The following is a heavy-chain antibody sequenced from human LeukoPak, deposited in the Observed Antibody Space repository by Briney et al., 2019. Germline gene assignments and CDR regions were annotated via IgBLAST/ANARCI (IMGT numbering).Heavy chain of an antibody. V-gene: IGHV4-61*02. CDR1: GGSISSGSYY. CDR3: ARDPGDCSNGVCYLFDY. J-gene: IGHJ4*02. CDR2: IYTSGST. Sequence: PSETLSLTCTVSGGSISSGSYYWCWIRQPAGKGLEWIGRIYTSGSTNYNPSLKSRITISVDTSKNQFSLKLSSVTAADTAVYYCARDPGDCSNGVCYLFDYWGQGTLVTVSS. D-gene: IGHD2-8*01.